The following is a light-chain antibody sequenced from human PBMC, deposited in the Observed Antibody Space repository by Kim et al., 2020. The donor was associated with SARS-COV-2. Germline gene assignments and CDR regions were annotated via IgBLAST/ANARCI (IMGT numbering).Light chain of an antibody. J-gene: IGKJ4*01. CDR2: SAS. CDR1: QSIRND. CDR3: LQYTSHVLS. V-gene: IGKV1-17*02. Sequence: ASVGDRVTITCRASQSIRNDLTWYQQKPGQAPKRLIYSASNVQTGVPSRFSGSGSGTEFTLTISNVQPEDFATYYCLQYTSHVLSFGGGTKVDIK.